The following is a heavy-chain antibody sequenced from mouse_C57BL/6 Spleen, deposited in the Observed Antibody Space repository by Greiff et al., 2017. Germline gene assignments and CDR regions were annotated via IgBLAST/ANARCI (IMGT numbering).Heavy chain of an antibody. V-gene: IGHV14-2*01. D-gene: IGHD1-1*01. CDR1: GFNIKDYY. Sequence: VQLQQSGAELVKPGASVTLSCTASGFNIKDYYMHWVKQRTEQGLEWIGRIDPEDGETKYAPKFQGKATITADTSSNTAYLQLSSLTSEDTAVYYCASNYYGSSYVRYFDVWGTGTTVTVSS. CDR2: IDPEDGET. CDR3: ASNYYGSSYVRYFDV. J-gene: IGHJ1*03.